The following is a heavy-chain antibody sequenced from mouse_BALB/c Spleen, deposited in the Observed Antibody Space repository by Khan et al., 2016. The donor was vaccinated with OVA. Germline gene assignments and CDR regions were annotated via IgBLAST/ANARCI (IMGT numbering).Heavy chain of an antibody. V-gene: IGHV5-4*02. D-gene: IGHD2-2*01. CDR3: ARVHYGYPFFY. CDR1: GFNFSDDY. Sequence: EVELVESGGGLVKPGGSLKLSCAASGFNFSDDYMYWTRQTPEKRLEWVATISDGSTYTYYPDSVKGRVTISRDNAKNSRYLQLSILKSEDTAIYYCARVHYGYPFFYWGQVTLVTVSA. CDR2: ISDGSTYT. J-gene: IGHJ3*01.